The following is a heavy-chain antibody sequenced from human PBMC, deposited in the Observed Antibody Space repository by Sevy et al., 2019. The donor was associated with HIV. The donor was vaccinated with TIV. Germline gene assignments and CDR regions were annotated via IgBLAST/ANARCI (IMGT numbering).Heavy chain of an antibody. CDR3: ARDHVKDGDLGDYYYFAMDV. Sequence: GGSLRLSCAASGFTLSDYYMSWIRQAPGKGLEWVSYISGNDDTKYYADSVKGRSTISRDNAKNSVYLQMNSLRAEDTAVYYCARDHVKDGDLGDYYYFAMDVWGQGTTVTVSS. CDR1: GFTLSDYY. D-gene: IGHD4-17*01. J-gene: IGHJ6*02. CDR2: ISGNDDTK. V-gene: IGHV3-11*01.